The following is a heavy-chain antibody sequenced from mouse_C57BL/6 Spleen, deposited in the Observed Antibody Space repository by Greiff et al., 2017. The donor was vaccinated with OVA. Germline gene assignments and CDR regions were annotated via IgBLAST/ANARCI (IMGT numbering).Heavy chain of an antibody. Sequence: QVQLQQSGPELVKPGASVKISCKASGYAFSSSWMNWVKQRPGKGLEWIGRIYPGDGDTNYNGKFKGKATLTADKSSSTAYMQLSSLTSEDSAVYYCARSLYDSDAMDYWGQGTSVTVSS. CDR2: IYPGDGDT. D-gene: IGHD2-3*01. CDR3: ARSLYDSDAMDY. J-gene: IGHJ4*01. V-gene: IGHV1-82*01. CDR1: GYAFSSSW.